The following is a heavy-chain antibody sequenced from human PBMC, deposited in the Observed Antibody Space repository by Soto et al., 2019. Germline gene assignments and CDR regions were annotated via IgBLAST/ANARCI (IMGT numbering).Heavy chain of an antibody. D-gene: IGHD6-6*01. CDR3: ANRSSSSTFDY. CDR2: ISGSDDST. V-gene: IGHV3-23*01. Sequence: EVQLLESGGGLVQPGESLRLSCAASGFTFSSYAMSWVRQAPGKGLEWVSVISGSDDSTYYADSVKGRFTISRDNSKNALDPQMNSLRAEDTAVSYCANRSSSSTFDYWGQGTLVTVSS. J-gene: IGHJ4*02. CDR1: GFTFSSYA.